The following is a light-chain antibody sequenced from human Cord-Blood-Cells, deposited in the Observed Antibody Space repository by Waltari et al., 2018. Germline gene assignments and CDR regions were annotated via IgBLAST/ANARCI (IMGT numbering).Light chain of an antibody. V-gene: IGKV3-11*01. J-gene: IGKJ4*01. Sequence: EIVLTQSPATLSLSPGERATLSCRASQSVSSYLAWYQQKPGQAPRLLLHDASNRATGIPARFMGSGSGTDFTLTISSLEPEDFAVYYCQQRSNWPLTFGGGTKVEIK. CDR1: QSVSSY. CDR3: QQRSNWPLT. CDR2: DAS.